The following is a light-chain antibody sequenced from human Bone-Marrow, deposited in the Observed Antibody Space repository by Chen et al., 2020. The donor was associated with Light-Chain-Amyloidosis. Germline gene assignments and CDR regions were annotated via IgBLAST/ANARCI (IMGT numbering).Light chain of an antibody. CDR1: NIGSTS. J-gene: IGLJ3*02. CDR3: PVWYRSSYRPV. V-gene: IGLV3-21*02. CDR2: DDS. Sequence: SYVLTQPSSVSVAPGQTATIACGGNNIGSTSVHWYQQTPGQAPLLVVYDDSDRPSGIPERLSGSNSGNTATLTISRVEAGEEADYCCPVWYRSSYRPVFGGGTKLTVL.